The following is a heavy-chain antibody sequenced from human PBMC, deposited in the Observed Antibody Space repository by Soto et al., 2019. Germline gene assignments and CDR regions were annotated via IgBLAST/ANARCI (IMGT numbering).Heavy chain of an antibody. D-gene: IGHD3-10*01. J-gene: IGHJ6*03. CDR1: GGSISSYY. CDR3: ARSLYYYGSGSQTTYYYYYYMDV. CDR2: IYYSGST. V-gene: IGHV4-59*08. Sequence: SETLSLTCTVSGGSISSYYWSWIRQPPGKGLEWIGYIYYSGSTNYNPSLKSRVTISVDTSKNQFSLKLSSVTAADTAVYYCARSLYYYGSGSQTTYYYYYYMDVWGKGTTVTVSS.